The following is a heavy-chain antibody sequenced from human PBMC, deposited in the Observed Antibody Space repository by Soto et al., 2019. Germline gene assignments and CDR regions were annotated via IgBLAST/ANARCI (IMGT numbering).Heavy chain of an antibody. D-gene: IGHD3-3*01. CDR1: GGSIGSGDYS. CDR2: IYFSGST. Sequence: QVQLQESGPGLVEPSQTLSLTCTVSGGSIGSGDYSCNWIRRPPGKGLEWIGHIYFSGSTYYNPSLKSRVSMSIDTSKHQFSLKLTSVTAADTAVYYCARENTIFGVVSLYFDYWGRGSLVTVS. J-gene: IGHJ4*02. V-gene: IGHV4-30-4*01. CDR3: ARENTIFGVVSLYFDY.